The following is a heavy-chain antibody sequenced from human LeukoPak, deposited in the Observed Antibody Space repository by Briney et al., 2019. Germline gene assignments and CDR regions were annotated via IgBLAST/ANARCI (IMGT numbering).Heavy chain of an antibody. CDR1: GFTVSSNY. CDR3: AKEMDIVVVPAATFDY. D-gene: IGHD2-2*03. V-gene: IGHV3-53*01. J-gene: IGHJ4*02. CDR2: IYSGGSI. Sequence: GGSPRLSCAASGFTVSSNYMNWVRQAPGKGLEWVSVIYSGGSIYYADSVKGRFTISRDNSKNTLYLQMNSLRAEDTAVYYCAKEMDIVVVPAATFDYWGQGTLVTVSS.